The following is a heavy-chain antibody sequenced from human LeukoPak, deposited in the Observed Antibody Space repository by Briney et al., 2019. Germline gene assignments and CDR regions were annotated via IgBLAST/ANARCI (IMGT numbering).Heavy chain of an antibody. J-gene: IGHJ6*03. V-gene: IGHV3-9*01. CDR3: AKDWGFDGFYYMDV. Sequence: GGSLRLSCAVSGFTFDDYAMHWVRQAPGKGLERVSGISWNSGSIGYADSVKGRFTISRDNAKNSLYLQMNSLRAEDTALYYCAKDWGFDGFYYMDVWGKGTTVTVSS. CDR2: ISWNSGSI. CDR1: GFTFDDYA. D-gene: IGHD3-16*01.